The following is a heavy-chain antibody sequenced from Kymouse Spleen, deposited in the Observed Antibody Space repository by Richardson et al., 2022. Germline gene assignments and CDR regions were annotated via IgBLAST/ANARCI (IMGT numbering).Heavy chain of an antibody. CDR1: GFTFSSYG. CDR3: AKDYVDIVATIDY. Sequence: QVQLVESGGGVVQPGRSLRLSCAASGFTFSSYGMHWVRQAPGKGLEWVAVISYDGSNKYYADSVKGRFTISRDNSKNTLYLQMNSLRAEDTAVYYCAKDYVDIVATIDYWGQGTLVTVSS. CDR2: ISYDGSNK. J-gene: IGHJ4*02. D-gene: IGHD5-12*01. V-gene: IGHV3-30*18.